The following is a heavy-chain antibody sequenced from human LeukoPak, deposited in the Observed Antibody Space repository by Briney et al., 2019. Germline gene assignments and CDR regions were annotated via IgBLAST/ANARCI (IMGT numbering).Heavy chain of an antibody. CDR1: GGSISSYY. J-gene: IGHJ6*04. Sequence: SETLSLTCTVSGGSISSYYWSWIRQPPGKGLEWMGYIYYSGSTNYNPALKSRVTISVDTSKNQFSLKLSSVTAADTAVYYCARTIWFGELPYYYYGMDVWGKGTTVTVSS. CDR3: ARTIWFGELPYYYYGMDV. CDR2: IYYSGST. V-gene: IGHV4-59*01. D-gene: IGHD3-10*01.